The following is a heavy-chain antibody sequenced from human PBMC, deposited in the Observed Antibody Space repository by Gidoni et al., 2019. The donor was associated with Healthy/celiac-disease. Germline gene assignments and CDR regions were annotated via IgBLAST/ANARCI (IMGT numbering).Heavy chain of an antibody. D-gene: IGHD2-15*01. J-gene: IGHJ6*02. Sequence: QVQLQESGPGLVKPSETLSLTCTVSVGSLSSYYWSWIRQPAGKGLEWIGRIYTSGSTNYNPSLKSRVTMSVDTPKNQFSLKLSSVTAADTAVYYCAREAMVAATLRYYYYGMDVWGQGTTVTVSS. V-gene: IGHV4-4*07. CDR1: VGSLSSYY. CDR2: IYTSGST. CDR3: AREAMVAATLRYYYYGMDV.